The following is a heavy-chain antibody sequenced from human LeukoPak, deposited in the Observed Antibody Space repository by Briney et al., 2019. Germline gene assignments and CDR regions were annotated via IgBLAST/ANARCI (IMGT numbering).Heavy chain of an antibody. D-gene: IGHD2-15*01. CDR2: IYSDGRT. J-gene: IGHJ6*02. V-gene: IGHV3-66*01. CDR3: ARDIVVVVAATLDYYGMDV. CDR1: GFIVTGNY. Sequence: GGSLRLSCAASGFIVTGNYMSWVRQAPGQGLEWVSVIYSDGRTSYPDSVKGRFTVSRDNSKNTLYLQMNSLRAEDTAVYYCARDIVVVVAATLDYYGMDVWGQGTTVTVSS.